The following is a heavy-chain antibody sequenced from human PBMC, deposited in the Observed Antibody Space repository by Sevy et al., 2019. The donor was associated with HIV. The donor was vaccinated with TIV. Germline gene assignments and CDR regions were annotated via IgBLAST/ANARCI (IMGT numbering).Heavy chain of an antibody. J-gene: IGHJ5*02. CDR3: ARVGDITMIESWFDP. D-gene: IGHD3-22*01. CDR1: GDIFTGYY. Sequence: ASVKVSCKASGDIFTGYYMHWVRQAPGQGLEWMGWISPNSGGTNYAQRFQGRVTMTRDRSISTAYMELSRLRSDDTAVYYCARVGDITMIESWFDPWGQGTLVTVSS. CDR2: ISPNSGGT. V-gene: IGHV1-2*02.